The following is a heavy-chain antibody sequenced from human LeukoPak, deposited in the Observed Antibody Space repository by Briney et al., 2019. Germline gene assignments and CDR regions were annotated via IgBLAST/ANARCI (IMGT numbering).Heavy chain of an antibody. CDR1: GGSISSYY. Sequence: SETLSLTCTVSGGSISSYYWSWIRQPPGKGLEWIGYIYYSGSTNYNPSLKSRVTISVDTSKNQFSLKLSSVTAADTAVYYCARDPGVLYYFDYWGQGTLVTVSS. D-gene: IGHD3-10*01. V-gene: IGHV4-59*12. J-gene: IGHJ4*02. CDR3: ARDPGVLYYFDY. CDR2: IYYSGST.